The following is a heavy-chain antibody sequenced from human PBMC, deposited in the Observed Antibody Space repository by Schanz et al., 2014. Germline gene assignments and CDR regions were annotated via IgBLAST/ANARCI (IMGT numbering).Heavy chain of an antibody. Sequence: QVQLVQSGSELKEPGASVKVSCKASGYTFTNFGISWVRQAPGQGLEWMGWISSYNPNTKSTQKFQGRVTMTTDTSTSTVYMELRSLTSDDSAVYYCARDRDQWDGNYLDYWGQGTLVTVSS. CDR1: GYTFTNFG. CDR3: ARDRDQWDGNYLDY. CDR2: ISSYNPNT. J-gene: IGHJ4*02. V-gene: IGHV1-18*04. D-gene: IGHD1-26*01.